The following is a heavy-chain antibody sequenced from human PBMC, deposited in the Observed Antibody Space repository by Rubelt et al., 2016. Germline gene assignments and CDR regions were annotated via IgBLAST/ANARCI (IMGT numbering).Heavy chain of an antibody. CDR2: INQDGGER. J-gene: IGHJ4*02. CDR1: GFLFSSHW. CDR3: AKNGENYDSSSLGDY. Sequence: ASGFLFSSHWMSWVRQAPGKGLEWVANINQDGGERYYVDSVKGRFTISRDNAKNSLYLQMDTLRVEDTAVYYCAKNGENYDSSSLGDYWGQGTLVTVSS. D-gene: IGHD3-22*01. V-gene: IGHV3-7*02.